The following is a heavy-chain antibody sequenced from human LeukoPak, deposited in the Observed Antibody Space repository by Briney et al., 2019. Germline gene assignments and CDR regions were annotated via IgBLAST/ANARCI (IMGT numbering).Heavy chain of an antibody. V-gene: IGHV3-74*01. Sequence: GGSLRLSCAASGFTFSTYWMRWVRQAPEKELVWVSRISYEGDNTNYADSVKGRFTISRDNAKNTLYLQMDSLRPEDTAVYYCARINYDFWSGYPKVYYYYMDVWGKGTTVTVSS. J-gene: IGHJ6*03. CDR3: ARINYDFWSGYPKVYYYYMDV. D-gene: IGHD3-3*01. CDR2: ISYEGDNT. CDR1: GFTFSTYW.